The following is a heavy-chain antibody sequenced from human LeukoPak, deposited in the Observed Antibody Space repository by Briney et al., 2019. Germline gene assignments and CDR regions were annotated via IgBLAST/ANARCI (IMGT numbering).Heavy chain of an antibody. J-gene: IGHJ4*02. CDR2: INQDASTK. D-gene: IGHD1-26*01. Sequence: PGGSLRLSCAASGFTLRNTWMAWVRQAPGKGLEWVANINQDASTKHYVDSVKGRFTISRDNAKNSLYLQMSSLRAEDTAVYYCARDQSGSLDYWGQGTLVTVSS. CDR1: GFTLRNTW. V-gene: IGHV3-7*01. CDR3: ARDQSGSLDY.